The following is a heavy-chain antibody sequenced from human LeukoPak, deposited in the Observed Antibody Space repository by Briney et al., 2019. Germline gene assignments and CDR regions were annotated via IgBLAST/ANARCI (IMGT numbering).Heavy chain of an antibody. CDR1: GGSISSGSYY. CDR3: AAEYGSGKVGLDY. Sequence: PSETLPLTCTVSGGSISSGSYYWSWIRQPAGKGLEWIGYIYYSGSTNYNPSLKSRVTISVDTSKNQFSLKLSSVTAADTAVYYCAAEYGSGKVGLDYWGQGTLVTVSS. V-gene: IGHV4-61*10. J-gene: IGHJ4*02. D-gene: IGHD3-10*01. CDR2: IYYSGST.